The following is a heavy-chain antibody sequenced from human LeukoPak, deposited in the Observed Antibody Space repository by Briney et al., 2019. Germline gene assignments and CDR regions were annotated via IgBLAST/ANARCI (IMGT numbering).Heavy chain of an antibody. CDR2: IYYSGST. V-gene: IGHV4-39*07. D-gene: IGHD4-23*01. CDR1: GGSISSSSYY. Sequence: SETLSLTCTVSGGSISSSSYYWGWIRQPPGKGLEWIGTIYYSGSTYYNPSLKSRVTISVDTSKNQFSLKLSSVTAADTAVYYCARARNYGGNSGSWFDPWGQGTLVTVSS. CDR3: ARARNYGGNSGSWFDP. J-gene: IGHJ5*02.